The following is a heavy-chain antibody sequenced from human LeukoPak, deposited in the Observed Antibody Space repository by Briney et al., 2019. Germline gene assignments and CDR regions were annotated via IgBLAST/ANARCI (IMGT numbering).Heavy chain of an antibody. J-gene: IGHJ4*02. CDR1: GGTFSNYA. D-gene: IGHD3-9*01. V-gene: IGHV1-69*13. CDR3: ARPYDILTGSFDY. Sequence: ASVKVSCKASGGTFSNYAISWVRQAPGQGLEWMGGIIPIFGTANYAQKFQGRVTITAAESTSTAYMELSSLRSEDTAVYYCARPYDILTGSFDYWGQGTLVTVSS. CDR2: IIPIFGTA.